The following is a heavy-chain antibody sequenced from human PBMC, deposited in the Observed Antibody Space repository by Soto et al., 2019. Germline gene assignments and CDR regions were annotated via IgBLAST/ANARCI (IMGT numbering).Heavy chain of an antibody. V-gene: IGHV1-69*12. J-gene: IGHJ6*02. D-gene: IGHD3-3*01. Sequence: QVQLVQSGAEVKKPGSSVKVSCKASGGTFSSYAISWVRQAPGQGLEWMGGIIPIFGTANYAQKFQGRVTITDDESAGTAYMELSSLRSEDTAVYYCATPSSTIFGVVITDLGYYYYCMDLWGQGTTVTVSS. CDR3: ATPSSTIFGVVITDLGYYYYCMDL. CDR1: GGTFSSYA. CDR2: IIPIFGTA.